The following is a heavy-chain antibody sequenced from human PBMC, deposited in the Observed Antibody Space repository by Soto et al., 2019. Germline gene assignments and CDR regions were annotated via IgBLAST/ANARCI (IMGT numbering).Heavy chain of an antibody. Sequence: SETLSLTCTVSGGSIRSYYWRWIRQPPGKGLEWIGYIYYSGSTNYNPSLKSRVTISVDTSKNQFSLKLSSVTAADTAVYYCARILYSYGRDAFDIWGQGTMVT. CDR1: GGSIRSYY. CDR3: ARILYSYGRDAFDI. J-gene: IGHJ3*02. V-gene: IGHV4-59*08. D-gene: IGHD5-18*01. CDR2: IYYSGST.